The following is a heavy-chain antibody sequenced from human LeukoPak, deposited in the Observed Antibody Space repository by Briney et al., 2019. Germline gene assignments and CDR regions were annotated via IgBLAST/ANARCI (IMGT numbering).Heavy chain of an antibody. J-gene: IGHJ4*02. V-gene: IGHV3-23*01. D-gene: IGHD3-22*01. CDR3: AKGYDSSGYYISSSFDY. Sequence: GGSLRLSCAASGFTFSSYAMSWVRQAPGKGLEWVSAISGSGGSTYYADSVKGRFTISRDNSKNTLYLQMNSLRAEDTAVYYCAKGYDSSGYYISSSFDYWGQGTLVTVSS. CDR2: ISGSGGST. CDR1: GFTFSSYA.